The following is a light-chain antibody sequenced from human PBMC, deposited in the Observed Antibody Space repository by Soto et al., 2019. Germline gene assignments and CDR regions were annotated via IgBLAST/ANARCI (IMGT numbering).Light chain of an antibody. Sequence: EIVLTQSPATLSLSPGERATLSCRASQSVSSYLAWYQQKPDQAPRLLIYDASNRATGIPARFGGSGSGTDFTLTISGLEPEDSAVYYCQQRYNWPRTFGQGTTVEIK. CDR1: QSVSSY. V-gene: IGKV3-11*01. CDR2: DAS. J-gene: IGKJ1*01. CDR3: QQRYNWPRT.